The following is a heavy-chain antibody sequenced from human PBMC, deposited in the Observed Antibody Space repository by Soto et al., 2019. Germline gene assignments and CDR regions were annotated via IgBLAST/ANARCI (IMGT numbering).Heavy chain of an antibody. CDR3: ARGGYYYDSSGYDY. CDR2: IYWDDDK. CDR1: GFSLSTSGVG. V-gene: IGHV2-5*02. J-gene: IGHJ4*02. Sequence: QITLKESGPTLVKPTQTLTLTCTFSGFSLSTSGVGVGWIRQPPGKALEWLALIYWDDDKRFSPSLKSRLTITKDTSKNQVVRTMTNMDPVDTATYYCARGGYYYDSSGYDYWGQGTLVTVSS. D-gene: IGHD3-22*01.